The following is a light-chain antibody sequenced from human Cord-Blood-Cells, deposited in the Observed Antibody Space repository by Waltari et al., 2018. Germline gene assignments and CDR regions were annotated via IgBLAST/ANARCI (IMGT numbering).Light chain of an antibody. CDR3: CSYAGSSTF. V-gene: IGLV2-23*03. CDR2: EGS. CDR1: SSDVGSYTF. Sequence: QSALTQPAAVSGSPGQSITISCTGTSSDVGSYTFVSWYQQHPGKAPKLMIYEGSKRPSGVSNRFAGSKSGNTASLTISGLQAEDEADYYCCSYAGSSTFFGTGTKVTVL. J-gene: IGLJ1*01.